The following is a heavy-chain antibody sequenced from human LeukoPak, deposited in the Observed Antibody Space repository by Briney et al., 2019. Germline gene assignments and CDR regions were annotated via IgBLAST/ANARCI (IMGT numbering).Heavy chain of an antibody. CDR3: ARLATKVGQYYFDY. J-gene: IGHJ4*02. Sequence: PSETLSLTCTVSGGSISSYYWSWIRQPPGKGLEWIGYIYYSGSTNYNPSLKSRVTISVDTSKNQFSLKLSSVTAADTAVYYCARLATKVGQYYFDYWGQGTLVTISS. V-gene: IGHV4-59*01. CDR2: IYYSGST. CDR1: GGSISSYY. D-gene: IGHD5-12*01.